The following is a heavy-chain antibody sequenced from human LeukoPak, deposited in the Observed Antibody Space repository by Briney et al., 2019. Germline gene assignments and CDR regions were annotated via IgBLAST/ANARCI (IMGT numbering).Heavy chain of an antibody. D-gene: IGHD3-22*01. J-gene: IGHJ3*02. Sequence: ASVKVSCKASGYTFTSYGISRVRQAPGQGLEWMGWISAYNGNTNYAQKLQGRVTMTTDTSTSTAYMELRSLRSDDTAVYYCARSHYGYYYDSSGYGPIDAFDIWGQGTMVTVSS. CDR1: GYTFTSYG. CDR3: ARSHYGYYYDSSGYGPIDAFDI. V-gene: IGHV1-18*01. CDR2: ISAYNGNT.